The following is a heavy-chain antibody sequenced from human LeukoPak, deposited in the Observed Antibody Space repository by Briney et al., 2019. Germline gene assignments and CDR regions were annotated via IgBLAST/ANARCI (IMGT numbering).Heavy chain of an antibody. CDR2: ISYDGSNK. Sequence: PGGSLRLSCAASGFTFSSYGMHWVRQAPGKGLEWVAVISYDGSNKYYADSVKGRFTISRDNSKNTLYLQMNSLRAEDTAVYYCASPSCGGDCRASDAFDIWGQGTMVTASS. D-gene: IGHD2-21*02. V-gene: IGHV3-30*03. CDR1: GFTFSSYG. J-gene: IGHJ3*02. CDR3: ASPSCGGDCRASDAFDI.